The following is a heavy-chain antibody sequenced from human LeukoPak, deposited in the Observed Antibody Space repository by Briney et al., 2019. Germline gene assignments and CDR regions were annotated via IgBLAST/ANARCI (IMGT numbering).Heavy chain of an antibody. D-gene: IGHD1-26*01. CDR2: ISGNSGST. V-gene: IGHV3-23*01. CDR3: AKVSAWAMVGATYFDY. CDR1: GFTFSSYA. Sequence: GGTLRLSCAASGFTFSSYAMSWVRQASGKGLEWVSSISGNSGSTYYADSAKGRFTISRDNSKNTVYLQMNSLRAEDTAVYYCAKVSAWAMVGATYFDYWGQGTLVAVSS. J-gene: IGHJ4*02.